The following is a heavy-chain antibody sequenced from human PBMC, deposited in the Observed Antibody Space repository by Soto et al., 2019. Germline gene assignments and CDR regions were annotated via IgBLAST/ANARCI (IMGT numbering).Heavy chain of an antibody. Sequence: EVQLVESGGGLVQPGGSLKLSCAASGFTFSGSAMHWVRQASGKGLEWVGRIRSKANSYATAYAASVKGRFTISRDDSKNTAYLQMNSLTTEDTAVYYCTTWIQLWSFDYWGQGTLVTVSS. J-gene: IGHJ4*02. CDR2: IRSKANSYAT. D-gene: IGHD5-18*01. CDR3: TTWIQLWSFDY. CDR1: GFTFSGSA. V-gene: IGHV3-73*02.